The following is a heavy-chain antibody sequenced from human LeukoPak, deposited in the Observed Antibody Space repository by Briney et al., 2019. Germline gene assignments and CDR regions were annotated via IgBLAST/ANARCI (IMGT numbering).Heavy chain of an antibody. CDR3: AKDPNGDYVGAFDS. J-gene: IGHJ3*02. Sequence: GGSLRLSCTASAFSFSSYAMTWLRQAPGKGLEWVSGIHGSGGVTYYADSVKGRFTISRDNSKNTLYLRMNSLRVEDTAVYYCAKDPNGDYVGAFDSWGQGTMVTVSS. V-gene: IGHV3-23*01. CDR2: IHGSGGVT. CDR1: AFSFSSYA. D-gene: IGHD4-17*01.